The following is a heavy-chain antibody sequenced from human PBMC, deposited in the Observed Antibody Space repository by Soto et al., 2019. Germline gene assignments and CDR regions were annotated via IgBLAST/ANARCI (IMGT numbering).Heavy chain of an antibody. Sequence: GASVKVSCKASGYTFTGYYVHWVRQAPGQGLERMGSINPNSGDTYRAQRFQGRVTMNRDTSIGTAYMELRGLTSDDTAEYCCAKGGAIVAAGTRVYLYNAMDVWGQGTTVTVSS. CDR2: INPNSGDT. CDR3: AKGGAIVAAGTRVYLYNAMDV. V-gene: IGHV1-2*02. J-gene: IGHJ6*02. CDR1: GYTFTGYY. D-gene: IGHD6-13*01.